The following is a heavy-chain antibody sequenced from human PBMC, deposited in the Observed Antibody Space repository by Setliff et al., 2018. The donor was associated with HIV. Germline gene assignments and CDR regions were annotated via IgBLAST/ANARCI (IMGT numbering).Heavy chain of an antibody. Sequence: SETLSLTCAVYGGSFSGVYWTWLRQPPGKGLGWIGEIDHSGSTYYKPSLKRRVTISVDTSKNQFSLRLSSVTAADTAVYYCVRLQDSSGYYLYWGQGTLVTVSS. CDR1: GGSFSGVY. CDR2: IDHSGST. J-gene: IGHJ4*02. CDR3: VRLQDSSGYYLY. D-gene: IGHD3-22*01. V-gene: IGHV4-34*01.